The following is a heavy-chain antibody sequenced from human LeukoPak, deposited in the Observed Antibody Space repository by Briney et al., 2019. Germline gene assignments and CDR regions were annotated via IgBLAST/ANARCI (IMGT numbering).Heavy chain of an antibody. CDR1: GFTFNTYP. V-gene: IGHV3-23*01. Sequence: GGSLRLSCAASGFTFNTYPMMWVRQAPGKGLEWVSAISDNGGSTYYADSVKGRFTISRDNSKNILYLHMNSLRADDTAIYSCARDRGYWGQGTLVTVSS. J-gene: IGHJ4*02. CDR2: ISDNGGST. CDR3: ARDRGY.